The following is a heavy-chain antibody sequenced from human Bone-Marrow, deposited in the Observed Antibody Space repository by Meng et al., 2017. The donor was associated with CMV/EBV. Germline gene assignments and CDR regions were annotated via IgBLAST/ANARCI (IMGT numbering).Heavy chain of an antibody. Sequence: GESLKISCVVSGFDISRTYMSWVRQAPGKGLEWVSVIYSGGGTYYADSLKGRFFISRDNSKNTVFLQMNSLRSDDTAVYYCARDREGYDYWGQGTLVTVSS. CDR2: IYSGGGT. CDR3: ARDREGYDY. D-gene: IGHD1-26*01. J-gene: IGHJ4*02. V-gene: IGHV3-53*05. CDR1: GFDISRTY.